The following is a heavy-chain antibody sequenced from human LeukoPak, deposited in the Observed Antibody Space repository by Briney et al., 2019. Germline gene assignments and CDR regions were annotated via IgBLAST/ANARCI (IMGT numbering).Heavy chain of an antibody. D-gene: IGHD2-2*01. Sequence: SETLSLTCTVSGGSISGYYWSWIRQPPRKGLEWIGFVYYGGSTNYNPSLKSRVTISVDTSKNQFSLKLSSVTAADTAVYYCARAVVPAAFDYWGQGTLVTVSS. V-gene: IGHV4-59*01. J-gene: IGHJ4*02. CDR2: VYYGGST. CDR3: ARAVVPAAFDY. CDR1: GGSISGYY.